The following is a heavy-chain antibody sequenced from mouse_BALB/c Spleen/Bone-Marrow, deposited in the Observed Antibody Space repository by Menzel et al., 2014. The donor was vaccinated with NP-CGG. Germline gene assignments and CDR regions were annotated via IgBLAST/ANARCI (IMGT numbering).Heavy chain of an antibody. J-gene: IGHJ2*01. CDR1: DYSFTNYY. CDR2: IYPGGGYT. CDR3: ARDNNYKNFFDY. D-gene: IGHD2-5*01. Sequence: QVQLQHTGPELRQTGASVITSCTAYDYSFTNYYLGWVKPRPGHGLEWIGDIYPGGGYTDYSERFKGKATLTADTSSSTAYMHLSSLTSEDSAVYFCARDNNYKNFFDYCGEATTPTVSS. V-gene: IGHV1-63*02.